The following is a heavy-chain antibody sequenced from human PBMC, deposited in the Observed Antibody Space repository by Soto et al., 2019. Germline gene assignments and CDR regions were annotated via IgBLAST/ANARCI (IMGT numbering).Heavy chain of an antibody. D-gene: IGHD4-17*01. CDR1: GGSISSYY. CDR2: IYYSGST. J-gene: IGHJ4*02. V-gene: IGHV4-59*08. Sequence: QVQLQESGPGLVKPSETLSLTCTVSGGSISSYYWSWIRQPPGKGLEWIGYIYYSGSTNYNPSLKSRVPISVATSKNQFSLKLSSVTAADTAVYYCARSTYGDYVLSWGQGTLVTVSS. CDR3: ARSTYGDYVLS.